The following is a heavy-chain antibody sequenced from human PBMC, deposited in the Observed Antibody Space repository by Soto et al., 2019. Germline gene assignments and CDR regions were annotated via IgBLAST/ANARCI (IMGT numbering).Heavy chain of an antibody. J-gene: IGHJ6*03. V-gene: IGHV4-39*07. Sequence: SETLSLTCTVSGGSISSSSYYWGWIRQPPGKGLEWIGSIYYTGSTNYNPSLKSRVTISLDTSTNQFSLKLTSVTAADTAVYYCARAITGVGYMDVWGKGTTVTVSS. CDR2: IYYTGST. CDR1: GGSISSSSYY. D-gene: IGHD7-27*01. CDR3: ARAITGVGYMDV.